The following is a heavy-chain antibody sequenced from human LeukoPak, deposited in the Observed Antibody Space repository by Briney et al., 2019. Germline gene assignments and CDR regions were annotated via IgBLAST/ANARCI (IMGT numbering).Heavy chain of an antibody. D-gene: IGHD1-1*01. V-gene: IGHV4-61*02. CDR3: ARDAPTTGTTRGAFDI. CDR2: IYTSGST. J-gene: IGHJ3*02. CDR1: GGSISSGSYY. Sequence: SQTLSLTCTVSGGSISSGSYYWSWIRQPAGKGLEWIGRIYTSGSTNYNPSLKSRVTISVEPSKNQFSRKLSSVTAADTAVYYCARDAPTTGTTRGAFDIWGQGTMVTVSS.